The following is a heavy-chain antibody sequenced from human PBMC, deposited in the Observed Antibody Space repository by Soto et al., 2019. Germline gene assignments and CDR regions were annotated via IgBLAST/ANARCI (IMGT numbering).Heavy chain of an antibody. V-gene: IGHV1-18*01. CDR2: ISAYNGNT. J-gene: IGHJ3*02. Sequence: APVKGSCKGSGYTFSSFGISWLRQAPGQGLEWMGWISAYNGNTNYAQKLQGRVTMTTDTSTSTAYMELRSLRSDDTAVYFCARASGAFDIWGQGTRVTVSS. CDR3: ARASGAFDI. CDR1: GYTFSSFG.